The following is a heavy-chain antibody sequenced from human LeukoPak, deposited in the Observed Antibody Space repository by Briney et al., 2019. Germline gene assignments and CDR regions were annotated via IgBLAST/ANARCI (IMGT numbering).Heavy chain of an antibody. D-gene: IGHD4-17*01. CDR3: AKSESRSDYGDYAGLGY. Sequence: GGSLRLSCAASGFTFSSYGMHWVRQAPGKGLEWVAVISYDGSNKYYADSVKGRFTISRDNSKNTLYLQMNSLRAEDTAVYYCAKSESRSDYGDYAGLGYWGQGTLVTVSS. J-gene: IGHJ4*02. CDR2: ISYDGSNK. CDR1: GFTFSSYG. V-gene: IGHV3-30*18.